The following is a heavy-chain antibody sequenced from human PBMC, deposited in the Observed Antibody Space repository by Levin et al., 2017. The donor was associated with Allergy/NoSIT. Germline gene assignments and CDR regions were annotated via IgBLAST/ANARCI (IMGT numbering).Heavy chain of an antibody. V-gene: IGHV3-9*01. Sequence: GGSLRLSCAASGFTFDDYAMHWVRQVPGKGLEWVSGISWNSGSIGHADSVKGRFTISRDNAKSSLYLQMNSLRAEDTALYYCAKDITSALYYFAIDVWGQGTTVAVSS. D-gene: IGHD6-6*01. CDR3: AKDITSALYYFAIDV. CDR2: ISWNSGSI. J-gene: IGHJ6*02. CDR1: GFTFDDYA.